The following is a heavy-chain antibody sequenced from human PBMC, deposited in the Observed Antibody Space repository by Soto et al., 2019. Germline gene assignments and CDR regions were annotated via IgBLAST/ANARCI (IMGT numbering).Heavy chain of an antibody. Sequence: PSETLSLTCAVSGGSISSGGYSWSWIRQPPGEGLEWIGYIFHSGSTYYNPSLKSRVTISVDRSKNQFSLKLSSVTAADTAVYYCARAAGGDFPIDYWGQGTLVTVSS. CDR2: IFHSGST. CDR3: ARAAGGDFPIDY. D-gene: IGHD2-21*01. J-gene: IGHJ4*02. CDR1: GGSISSGGYS. V-gene: IGHV4-30-2*01.